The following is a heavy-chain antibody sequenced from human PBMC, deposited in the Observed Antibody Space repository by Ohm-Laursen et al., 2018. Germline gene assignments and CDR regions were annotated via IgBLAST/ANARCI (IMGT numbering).Heavy chain of an antibody. Sequence: GSLRLSCAASGFTFSDYYMSWIRQTPGKGLEWVSYISSSGNTIYYVDSVKGRFTISRDNSKNTLYLQMNSLRAEDTAVYYCAKEKWLVSPDYWGQGTLVTVSS. CDR2: ISSSGNTI. D-gene: IGHD6-19*01. J-gene: IGHJ4*02. CDR1: GFTFSDYY. V-gene: IGHV3-11*01. CDR3: AKEKWLVSPDY.